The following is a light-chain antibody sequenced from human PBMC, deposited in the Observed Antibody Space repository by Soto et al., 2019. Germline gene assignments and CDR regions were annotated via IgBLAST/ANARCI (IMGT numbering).Light chain of an antibody. CDR3: QHIYSGSWT. CDR1: QSFSSY. V-gene: IGKV1-39*01. J-gene: IGKJ1*01. Sequence: DMQMTQSPSTLSASVGDRVTITCRTSQSFSSYLNWYQQKPGEAPKLLIYATSRLPSGVPSRFSGSRSETGFTLTITSLQPEDFAVYYCQHIYSGSWTFGQGTKVEI. CDR2: ATS.